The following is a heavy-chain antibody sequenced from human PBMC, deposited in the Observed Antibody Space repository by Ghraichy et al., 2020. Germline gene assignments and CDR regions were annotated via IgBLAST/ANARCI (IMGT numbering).Heavy chain of an antibody. CDR2: ISSTGSFK. Sequence: GESLRLSCSVAGFTFRNYAMNWVRQAPGKGLEWVSTISSTGSFKHYADPVKGRFIISRDDANNSMSLQMNSLRVEDTAVYFCVREMRKVGTDWGQGTLVIVSS. CDR1: GFTFRNYA. V-gene: IGHV3-21*01. J-gene: IGHJ4*02. D-gene: IGHD1-14*01. CDR3: VREMRKVGTD.